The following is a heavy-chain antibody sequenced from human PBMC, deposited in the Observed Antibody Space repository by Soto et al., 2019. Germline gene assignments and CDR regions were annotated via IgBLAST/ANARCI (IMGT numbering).Heavy chain of an antibody. D-gene: IGHD4-17*01. Sequence: QVQLQQWGAGLLKPSETLSLTCAVYGGSFSGYYWSWIRPPTGKGLEWIGEINHSGSTNYNPSLKSRVTISVDTSKNQFSLKLSSVTAADTAVYYCARTRRTTVTRAGYFQHWGQGTLVTVSS. CDR3: ARTRRTTVTRAGYFQH. V-gene: IGHV4-34*01. CDR2: INHSGST. J-gene: IGHJ1*01. CDR1: GGSFSGYY.